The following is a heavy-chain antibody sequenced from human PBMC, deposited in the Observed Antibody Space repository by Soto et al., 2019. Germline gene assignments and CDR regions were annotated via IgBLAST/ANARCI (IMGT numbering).Heavy chain of an antibody. V-gene: IGHV1-18*04. CDR2: ISGYNDNT. CDR3: ARNVTRIADSYYGMDV. Sequence: QVQLVQSGAEVKKPGASVKVSCKASGYTFTSYGINWVRQAPGQGLEWMGWISGYNDNTNYARRLQGRVSRTTDTATSTAYMELRSLRSDDTAVYYCARNVTRIADSYYGMDVWGQGTTVTVSS. J-gene: IGHJ6*02. CDR1: GYTFTSYG. D-gene: IGHD2-15*01.